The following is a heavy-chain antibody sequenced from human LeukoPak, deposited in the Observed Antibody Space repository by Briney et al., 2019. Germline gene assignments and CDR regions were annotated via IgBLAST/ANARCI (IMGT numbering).Heavy chain of an antibody. V-gene: IGHV4-59*01. CDR3: ARGLEYDILTGSEYYFDC. CDR1: GGSISSYY. D-gene: IGHD3-9*01. CDR2: IYYSGST. J-gene: IGHJ4*02. Sequence: SETLSLTCTVSGGSISSYYWSWIRQPPGKGLEWIGYIYYSGSTNYNPSLKSRVTISVDTSKNQFSLTLSSVTAADTAVYYCARGLEYDILTGSEYYFDCWGQGTLVTVSS.